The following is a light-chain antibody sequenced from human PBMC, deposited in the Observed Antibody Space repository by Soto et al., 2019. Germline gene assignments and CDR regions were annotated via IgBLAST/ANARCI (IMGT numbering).Light chain of an antibody. Sequence: EIVLTQSPGTLSLSPGERATLSCRASQSVSSSYLAWYQQKPGQAPSLLIYGASSRATGIPDRFSGSGSGTDFTLTISRLEPEDFVVYYCQQYGSTPPMYTFGQGTKLEIK. CDR3: QQYGSTPPMYT. J-gene: IGKJ2*01. V-gene: IGKV3-20*01. CDR1: QSVSSSY. CDR2: GAS.